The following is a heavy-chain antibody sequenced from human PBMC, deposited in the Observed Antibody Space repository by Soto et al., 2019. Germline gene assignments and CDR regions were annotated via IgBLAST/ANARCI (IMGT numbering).Heavy chain of an antibody. CDR2: ISYDGSNK. J-gene: IGHJ6*02. Sequence: GGSLRLSCAASGFTFSSYAMHWVRQAPGKGLEWVAVISYDGSNKYYADSVKGRFTISRDNSKNTLYLQMSSLRAEDTAVYYCARVDSSSSGSVDVWGQGTTVTVSS. CDR1: GFTFSSYA. D-gene: IGHD6-6*01. CDR3: ARVDSSSSGSVDV. V-gene: IGHV3-30-3*01.